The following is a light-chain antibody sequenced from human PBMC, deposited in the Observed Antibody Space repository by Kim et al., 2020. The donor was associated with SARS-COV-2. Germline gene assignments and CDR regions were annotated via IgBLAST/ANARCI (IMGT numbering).Light chain of an antibody. CDR1: ALPNQY. Sequence: SYELTQPPSVSVSPGQTARITCSGDALPNQYAYWFQQKPGQAPVLVIYEDTERPSGIPERFSGSTSGTTVTLTISGVQAEDEADYYFQSSDRSDTFWVFG. J-gene: IGLJ3*02. V-gene: IGLV3-25*03. CDR2: EDT. CDR3: QSSDRSDTFWV.